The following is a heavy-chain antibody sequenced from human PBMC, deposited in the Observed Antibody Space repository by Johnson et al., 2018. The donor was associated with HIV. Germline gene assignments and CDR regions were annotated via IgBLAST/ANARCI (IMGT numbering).Heavy chain of an antibody. V-gene: IGHV3-30*04. CDR1: GFTLSSYA. D-gene: IGHD4-17*01. J-gene: IGHJ3*02. Sequence: QVQLVESGGGLVTPGGSLRLSCAASGFTLSSYAMHWVRQAPGKGLEWVALISYDGSNKYYADSVKCRFTISRDNSKNTLYLQMNSLRAEDTAVYYCALTDYGDYPQRVPDAFDIWGQGTMVTVSS. CDR2: ISYDGSNK. CDR3: ALTDYGDYPQRVPDAFDI.